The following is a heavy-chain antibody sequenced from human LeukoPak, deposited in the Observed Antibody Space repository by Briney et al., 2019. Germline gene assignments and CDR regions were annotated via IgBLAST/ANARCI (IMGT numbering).Heavy chain of an antibody. CDR1: GFTFSSYS. J-gene: IGHJ4*02. CDR3: AGGTSWIQLWYQDY. CDR2: ISSSSSYI. Sequence: KPGGSLRLSCAASGFTFSSYSMNWVRQAPGKGLEWVSSISSSSSYIYYADSVKGRFTISRDNAKNSLYLQMNSLRAEDTAVYYCAGGTSWIQLWYQDYWGQGTLVTVSS. V-gene: IGHV3-21*01. D-gene: IGHD5-18*01.